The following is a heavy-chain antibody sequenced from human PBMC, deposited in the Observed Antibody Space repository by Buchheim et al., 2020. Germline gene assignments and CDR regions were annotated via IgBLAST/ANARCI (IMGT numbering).Heavy chain of an antibody. CDR3: ASIAAADDY. D-gene: IGHD6-13*01. CDR2: ISYDGSNK. CDR1: GFQFNTCA. V-gene: IGHV3-30-3*02. Sequence: QVQLAESGGGVVQPGRSLRLSCAASGFQFNTCAMHWVRQAPGKGLEWVAVISYDGSNKYYADSVKGRFTISRDNSKNTLYLQMNSLRAEDTAVYYCASIAAADDYWGQGTL. J-gene: IGHJ4*02.